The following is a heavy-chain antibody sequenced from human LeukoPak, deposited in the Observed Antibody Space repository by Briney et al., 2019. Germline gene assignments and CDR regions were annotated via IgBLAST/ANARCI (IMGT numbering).Heavy chain of an antibody. CDR1: GGSFSGYY. CDR2: INHSGST. CDR3: ARGLVFSGSGSYGFDY. J-gene: IGHJ4*02. D-gene: IGHD3-10*01. V-gene: IGHV4-34*01. Sequence: SETLSPTCAVYGGSFSGYYWSWIRQPPGKGLEWIGEINHSGSTNYNPSLKSRVTISVDTSKNQFSLKLSSVTAADTAVYYCARGLVFSGSGSYGFDYWGQGTLVTVSS.